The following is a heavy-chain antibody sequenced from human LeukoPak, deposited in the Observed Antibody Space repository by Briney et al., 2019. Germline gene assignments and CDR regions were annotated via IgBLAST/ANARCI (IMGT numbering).Heavy chain of an antibody. CDR3: TRPRVGHEFGDY. D-gene: IGHD1-26*01. J-gene: IGHJ4*02. CDR2: IHHSGST. Sequence: SETLSLTCIVSVYSISNNYYWAWIRQPPGKGLECIGCIHHSGSTYYNPPLKSRVTIQLHTSKNQFPLKLSSVTAADTAVYYCTRPRVGHEFGDYWGRGNLVPVP. V-gene: IGHV4-38-2*02. CDR1: VYSISNNYY.